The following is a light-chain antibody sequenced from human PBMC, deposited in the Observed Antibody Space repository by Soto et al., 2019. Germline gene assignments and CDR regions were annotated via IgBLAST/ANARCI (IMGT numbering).Light chain of an antibody. J-gene: IGKJ1*01. CDR2: RAS. CDR3: HQYSHWPPWT. Sequence: EIVMTQSPATLSVSPGERATLSCRASQSLNDNLAWYQQKPGQAPRLLIYRASTRDTGVPGRFSASGSGTEFTLTIISLQSEDSAVYYCHQYSHWPPWTFGPGTKVEIK. V-gene: IGKV3-15*01. CDR1: QSLNDN.